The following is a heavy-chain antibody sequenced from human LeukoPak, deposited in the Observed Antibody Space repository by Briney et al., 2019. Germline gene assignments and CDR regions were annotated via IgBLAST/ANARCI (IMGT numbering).Heavy chain of an antibody. CDR3: ARESDYYYYMDV. V-gene: IGHV1-18*01. J-gene: IGHJ6*03. CDR2: ISAYNGNT. Sequence: ASVKVSCKASGYTFTSYGISWVRQAPGQGLEWMGWISAYNGNTNYAQKLQGRVAMTTDTSTSTAYMELRSLRSDDTAVYYCARESDYYYYMDVWGKGTTVTISS. CDR1: GYTFTSYG.